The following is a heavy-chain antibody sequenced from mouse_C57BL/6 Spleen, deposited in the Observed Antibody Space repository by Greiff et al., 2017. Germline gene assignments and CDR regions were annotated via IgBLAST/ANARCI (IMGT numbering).Heavy chain of an antibody. Sequence: QVQLQQSGAELVKPGASVTLSCKASGYNFTDYYLHWVKQRPGQGLEWIGKIGPGSGGTYYNEKFKGKATLTADKSSSPANRLLSSLTSEDSAVXVGARAVDYCDYWGQGTTLTVSS. J-gene: IGHJ2*01. V-gene: IGHV1-77*01. CDR3: ARAVDYCDY. CDR1: GYNFTDYY. CDR2: IGPGSGGT.